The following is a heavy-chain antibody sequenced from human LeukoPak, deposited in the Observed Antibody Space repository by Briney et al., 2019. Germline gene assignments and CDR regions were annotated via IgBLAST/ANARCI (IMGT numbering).Heavy chain of an antibody. CDR3: AKDPHPYSSSWPIIYYFDY. J-gene: IGHJ4*02. CDR2: ISSSSAYK. CDR1: GFTLNSYT. V-gene: IGHV3-21*06. D-gene: IGHD6-13*01. Sequence: GGSLRLSCAASGFTLNSYTMNWVRQLPGKGLEWVSSISSSSAYKHYADPVMGRFTISKDNAENYLYLHLNSLRAEDTAVYYCAKDPHPYSSSWPIIYYFDYWGQGTLVTVSS.